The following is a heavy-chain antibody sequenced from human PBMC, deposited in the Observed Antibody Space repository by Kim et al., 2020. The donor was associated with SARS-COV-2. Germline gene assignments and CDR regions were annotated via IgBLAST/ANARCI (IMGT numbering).Heavy chain of an antibody. Sequence: NYADSGKGRSTISRDNAENTLYLQMNSLTADDTAMYFCARDVSGADAYWGQGTLVTVSS. CDR3: ARDVSGADAY. V-gene: IGHV3-74*01. D-gene: IGHD3-10*01. J-gene: IGHJ1*01.